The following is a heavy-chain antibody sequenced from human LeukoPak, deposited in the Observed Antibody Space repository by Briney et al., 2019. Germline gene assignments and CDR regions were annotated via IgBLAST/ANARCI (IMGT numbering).Heavy chain of an antibody. V-gene: IGHV1-69*13. CDR1: GGTFSSYA. CDR2: IIPIFGTA. CDR3: AREMGIAVAGYYFDY. D-gene: IGHD6-19*01. J-gene: IGHJ4*02. Sequence: SVKVSCKASGGTFSSYAISWVRQAPGQGLEWMGGIIPIFGTANYAQKFQGRVTITADESTSTAYMELSSLGSEDTAVYYCAREMGIAVAGYYFDYWGQGTLVTVSS.